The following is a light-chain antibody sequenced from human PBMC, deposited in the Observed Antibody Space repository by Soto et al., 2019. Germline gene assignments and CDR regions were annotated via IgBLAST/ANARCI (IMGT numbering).Light chain of an antibody. CDR3: QQRTNSPLT. Sequence: EIVLTQSPVTLSLSPGERATLSCRASQSVTTFLAWYQQKPGQAPRLLIYDASTRATGIPARFSGSGSGTDFTLTISTLEPEDFAVYYCQQRTNSPLTFGGGTKVEIK. V-gene: IGKV3-11*01. CDR2: DAS. J-gene: IGKJ4*01. CDR1: QSVTTF.